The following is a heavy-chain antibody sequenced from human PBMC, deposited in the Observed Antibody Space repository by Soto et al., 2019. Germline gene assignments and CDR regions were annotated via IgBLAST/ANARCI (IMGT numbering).Heavy chain of an antibody. Sequence: VQLVQSGAEVKKPGSSVKVSCKASGGIFRTYAITWVRQAPGQGLAWMGGIIRMLGRANYAQKFQGRVTITAHESTTTAYLELSSLRSEDTDVYYCARSNWVGDCYLHYHYGMDVWGQGNTVTVSS. CDR1: GGIFRTYA. CDR3: ARSNWVGDCYLHYHYGMDV. V-gene: IGHV1-69*12. J-gene: IGHJ6*02. CDR2: IIRMLGRA. D-gene: IGHD2-21*02.